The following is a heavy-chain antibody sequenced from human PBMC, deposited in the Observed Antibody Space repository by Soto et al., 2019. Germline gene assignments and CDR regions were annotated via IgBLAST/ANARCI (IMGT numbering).Heavy chain of an antibody. CDR2: IYYSGST. CDR1: GGSVSIGSYY. D-gene: IGHD3-16*01. V-gene: IGHV4-61*01. Sequence: PSETLSLTCTVSGGSVSIGSYYWSWIRQPPGKGLEWIGYIYYSGSTNYNPSLKSRVTISVDTSKNQFSLKLSSVTAADTAVYYCARCPSDYEEKWFDPWGQGTXVTVSS. CDR3: ARCPSDYEEKWFDP. J-gene: IGHJ5*02.